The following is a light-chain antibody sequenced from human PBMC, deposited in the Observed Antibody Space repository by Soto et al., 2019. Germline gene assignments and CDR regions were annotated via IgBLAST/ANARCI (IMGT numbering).Light chain of an antibody. V-gene: IGKV1-39*01. CDR2: AAS. Sequence: DIQMTQSPSSLSASVGDRVTITCRASQSISSYLNWYQQKPGKAPKLLIYAASSLQSGVPSRFSGSGSVTDFTLTISSLQPEDFANYYCQQSYSTPAITCGQGTRLEIK. CDR1: QSISSY. J-gene: IGKJ5*01. CDR3: QQSYSTPAIT.